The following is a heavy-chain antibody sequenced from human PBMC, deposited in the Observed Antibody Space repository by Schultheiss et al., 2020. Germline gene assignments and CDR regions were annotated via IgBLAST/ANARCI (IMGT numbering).Heavy chain of an antibody. CDR1: GFTFSSYG. J-gene: IGHJ2*01. CDR3: ARGRIPAATLKLYWYFEF. V-gene: IGHV3-30*03. CDR2: ISYDGSNK. D-gene: IGHD2-2*01. Sequence: GESLKISCAASGFTFSSYGMHWVRQAPGKGLEWVAVISYDGSNKYYADSVKGRFTISRDNSKNTLYLQMGSLRAEDMAVYYCARGRIPAATLKLYWYFEFWGRGTLVTVSS.